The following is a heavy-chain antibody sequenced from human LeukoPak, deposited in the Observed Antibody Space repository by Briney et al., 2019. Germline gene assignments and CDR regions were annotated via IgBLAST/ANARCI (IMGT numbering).Heavy chain of an antibody. Sequence: GGSLRLSCAASGVTVSRNYMNWVRQAPGKGLKWVLIIYGGGTTDYADSVKGRFTISRDNSKNTLYLQMNNLRAEDTAIYYCVRAALWFGEGPAFDSWGQGTLVTVSS. D-gene: IGHD3-10*01. V-gene: IGHV3-53*01. CDR2: IYGGGTT. J-gene: IGHJ4*02. CDR3: VRAALWFGEGPAFDS. CDR1: GVTVSRNY.